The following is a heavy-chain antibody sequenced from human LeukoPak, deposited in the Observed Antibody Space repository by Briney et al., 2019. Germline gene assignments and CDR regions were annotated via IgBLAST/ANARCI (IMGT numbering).Heavy chain of an antibody. CDR2: INAGNGNT. V-gene: IGHV1-3*01. Sequence: ASVKVSCKASGYTFTSYAMHWVRQAPGQRLEWMGWINAGNGNTKYSQKFQGRVTMTRNTSISTAYMELSSLRSEDTAVYYCARVRSVVGLQWAMRLGVRDKYYFDYWAREPWSPSPQ. CDR3: ARVRSVVGLQWAMRLGVRDKYYFDY. J-gene: IGHJ4*02. CDR1: GYTFTSYA. D-gene: IGHD5-24*01.